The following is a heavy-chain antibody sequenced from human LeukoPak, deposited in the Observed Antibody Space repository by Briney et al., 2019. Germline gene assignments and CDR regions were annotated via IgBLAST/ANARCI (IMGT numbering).Heavy chain of an antibody. V-gene: IGHV1-69*06. Sequence: ASVKVSCKASGGTFSSYAISWVRLAPGQGLEWMGGIIPIFGTANYAQKFQGRVTITADKSTSTAYMELSSLRSEDTAVYYCAREKTGSLFDYWGQGTLVTVSS. J-gene: IGHJ4*02. CDR1: GGTFSSYA. CDR3: AREKTGSLFDY. CDR2: IIPIFGTA. D-gene: IGHD3-10*01.